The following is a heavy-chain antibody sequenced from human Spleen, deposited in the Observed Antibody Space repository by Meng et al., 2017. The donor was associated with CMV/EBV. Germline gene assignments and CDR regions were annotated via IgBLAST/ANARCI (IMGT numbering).Heavy chain of an antibody. V-gene: IGHV5-51*06. J-gene: IGHJ5*02. Sequence: GESLKISCEGSGYSFNTYWIGWVRQMPGKGLEWMGSIYPCYSNIRYSPSFQGPVTLSADKSIKTAYLRWSSLRATDTAMYFCARSDSPLLPPPFDPWGQGTLVTVSS. CDR1: GYSFNTYW. CDR2: IYPCYSNI. CDR3: ARSDSPLLPPPFDP. D-gene: IGHD3/OR15-3a*01.